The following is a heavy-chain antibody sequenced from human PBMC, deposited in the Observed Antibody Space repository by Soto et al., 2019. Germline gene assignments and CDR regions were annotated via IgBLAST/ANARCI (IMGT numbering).Heavy chain of an antibody. CDR1: GFTFSSYA. D-gene: IGHD2-2*02. J-gene: IGHJ2*01. V-gene: IGHV3-30-3*01. Sequence: GGSLRLSCAASGFTFSSYAMHWARQAPGKGLEWVAVISYDGSNKYYADSVKGRFTISRDNSKNTLYLQMNSLRAEDTAVYYCARGRAGYCSSTSCYTSWYFDLWGRGTLVTVSS. CDR3: ARGRAGYCSSTSCYTSWYFDL. CDR2: ISYDGSNK.